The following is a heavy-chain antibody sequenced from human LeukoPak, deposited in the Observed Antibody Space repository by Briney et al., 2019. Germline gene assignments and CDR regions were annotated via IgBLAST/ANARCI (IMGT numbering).Heavy chain of an antibody. Sequence: GGTLRLSCAASGFTFSSYGMSWVRQAPGKGLEWVSAISGSGGSTYYADSVKGRFTISRDNAKDSLYLQMNSLRAEDTAVYYCAKYYYGSGTSLGYWGQGTLVTVSS. CDR2: ISGSGGST. CDR3: AKYYYGSGTSLGY. CDR1: GFTFSSYG. D-gene: IGHD3-10*01. V-gene: IGHV3-23*01. J-gene: IGHJ4*02.